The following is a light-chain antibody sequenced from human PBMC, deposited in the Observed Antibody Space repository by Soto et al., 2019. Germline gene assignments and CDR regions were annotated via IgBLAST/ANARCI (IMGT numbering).Light chain of an antibody. V-gene: IGKV4-1*01. CDR3: QQYYRTPPT. J-gene: IGKJ2*01. Sequence: DIVMTQSPDSLAVSLGERATINCKSSQSILYSSNNKNYLAWYQQSPGQPPKLLIYWASTRESGVPDRFSGSGSGADFTLTISSLQAEDVAVYYCQQYYRTPPTFGQGTKLEIK. CDR2: WAS. CDR1: QSILYSSNNKNY.